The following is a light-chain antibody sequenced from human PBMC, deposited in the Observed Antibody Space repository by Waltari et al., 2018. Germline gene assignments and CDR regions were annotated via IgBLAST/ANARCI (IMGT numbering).Light chain of an antibody. J-gene: IGLJ3*02. Sequence: QLVLTQSPSASASLGASVKLTCTPSSGHSSNIIAWHQQQPEKGPRYLMKVNSDGSHSKGAEIPDRFSGSSSGAERYLTISSLQSEDEADYYCQTGGHGTWVFGGGTKLTVL. V-gene: IGLV4-69*01. CDR1: SGHSSNI. CDR3: QTGGHGTWV. CDR2: VNSDGSH.